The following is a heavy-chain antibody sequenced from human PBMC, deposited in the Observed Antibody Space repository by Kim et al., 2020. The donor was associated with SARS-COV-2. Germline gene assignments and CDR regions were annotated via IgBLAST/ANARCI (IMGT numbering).Heavy chain of an antibody. Sequence: ASVKVSCKASGYTFTGYYMHWVRQAPGQGLEWMGWINPNSGGTNYAQKFQGRVTMTRDTSSSTAYMELSRLRSDDTAVYYCARDAYYSSGWSGPHYYYYWMDAWGQGTTVIVSS. CDR3: ARDAYYSSGWSGPHYYYYWMDA. CDR1: GYTFTGYY. CDR2: INPNSGGT. J-gene: IGHJ6*02. D-gene: IGHD6-19*01. V-gene: IGHV1-2*02.